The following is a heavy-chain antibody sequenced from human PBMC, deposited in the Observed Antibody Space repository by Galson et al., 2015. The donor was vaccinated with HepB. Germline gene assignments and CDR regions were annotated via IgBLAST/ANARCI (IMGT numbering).Heavy chain of an antibody. D-gene: IGHD1-26*01. Sequence: SLRLSCAASGFTFSSYEMNWVRQAPGKGLEWVSYISSSGSTIYYADSVKGRFTISRDNAKNSLYLQMNSLRAEDTAVYYCARLPGDYYYYYGMDVWGQGTTVTVSS. CDR1: GFTFSSYE. V-gene: IGHV3-48*03. CDR2: ISSSGSTI. J-gene: IGHJ6*02. CDR3: ARLPGDYYYYYGMDV.